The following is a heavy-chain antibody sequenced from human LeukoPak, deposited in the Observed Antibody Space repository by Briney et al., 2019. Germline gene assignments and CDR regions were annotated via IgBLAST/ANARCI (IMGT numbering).Heavy chain of an antibody. CDR2: INPNSGGI. D-gene: IGHD2-2*01. CDR3: ARVSIVVVPAAMANWFDP. CDR1: GYTFTGYY. V-gene: IGHV1-2*02. Sequence: GASVKVSCKASGYTFTGYYMHWVRQAPGQGPEWMGWINPNSGGINYAQKFQGRVTMTRDTSISTAYMELSRLRSDDTAVYYCARVSIVVVPAAMANWFDPWGQGTLVTVSS. J-gene: IGHJ5*02.